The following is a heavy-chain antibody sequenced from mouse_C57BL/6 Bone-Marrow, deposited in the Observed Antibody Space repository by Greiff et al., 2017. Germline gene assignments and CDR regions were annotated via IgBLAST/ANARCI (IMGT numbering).Heavy chain of an antibody. J-gene: IGHJ3*01. CDR1: GFTFSSYA. Sequence: EVKVVESGEGLVKPGGSLKLSCAASGFTFSSYAMSWVRQTPEKRLEWVAYISSGGDYIYYADTVKGRFTISRDNARNTLYLQMSSLKSEDTAMYYCTRGNWGGFAYWGQGTLVTVSA. D-gene: IGHD4-1*02. CDR2: ISSGGDYI. CDR3: TRGNWGGFAY. V-gene: IGHV5-9-1*02.